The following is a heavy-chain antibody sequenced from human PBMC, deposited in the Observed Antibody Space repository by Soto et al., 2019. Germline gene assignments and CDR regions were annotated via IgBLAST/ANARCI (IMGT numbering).Heavy chain of an antibody. CDR3: ARDAFSLATLSDYYGMDV. Sequence: GGSLRLSCAASGFTFSSYAMSWVRQAPGKGLEWVSAISGSGGSTYYADSVKGRFTISRDNSKNTLYLQMNSLRAEDTAVYYCARDAFSLATLSDYYGMDVWGQGTTVTVSS. CDR2: ISGSGGST. J-gene: IGHJ6*02. V-gene: IGHV3-23*01. D-gene: IGHD1-26*01. CDR1: GFTFSSYA.